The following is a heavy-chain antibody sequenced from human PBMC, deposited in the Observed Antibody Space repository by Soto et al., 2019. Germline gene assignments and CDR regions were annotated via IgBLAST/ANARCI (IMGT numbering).Heavy chain of an antibody. Sequence: QVQLVQSGAEVKKPGASVKVSCKASGYTFTTYGISWVRQAPGQGLEWMGWINVYNGYTNYAQKFQDRVTMTADTSTGTAYVELESLRFDDTAVYYCARVNDAYNLDYWGQGALVTVSS. CDR3: ARVNDAYNLDY. J-gene: IGHJ4*02. CDR1: GYTFTTYG. D-gene: IGHD1-1*01. V-gene: IGHV1-18*01. CDR2: INVYNGYT.